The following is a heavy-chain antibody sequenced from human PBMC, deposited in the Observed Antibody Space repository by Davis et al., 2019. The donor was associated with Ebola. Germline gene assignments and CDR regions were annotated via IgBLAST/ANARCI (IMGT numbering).Heavy chain of an antibody. CDR3: ARRWGGYGDY. CDR1: GGSMNSYY. Sequence: SETLSLTCTVSGGSMNSYYWSWIRQPPGKGLEWLGYIYYSGSTNYNPSLKSRVTISVDTSKNQFSLKLSSVTAADTAVYYCARRWGGYGDYWGQGTLVTVS. J-gene: IGHJ4*02. CDR2: IYYSGST. V-gene: IGHV4-59*08. D-gene: IGHD5-12*01.